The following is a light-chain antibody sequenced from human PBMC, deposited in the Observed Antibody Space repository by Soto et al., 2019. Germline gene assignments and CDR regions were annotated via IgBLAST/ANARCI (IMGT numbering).Light chain of an antibody. CDR1: QGIGDT. Sequence: VMRQSRATLSVSPGEGATLSCRASQGIGDTLAWYTTTPGQTPRLLIYDTSTRATGVPTRFSVSMSGAAFTLPLHRLQSEDGAVDDGQPYNNWLLTFGGGTKVDIK. J-gene: IGKJ4*01. V-gene: IGKV3-15*01. CDR3: QPYNNWLLT. CDR2: DTS.